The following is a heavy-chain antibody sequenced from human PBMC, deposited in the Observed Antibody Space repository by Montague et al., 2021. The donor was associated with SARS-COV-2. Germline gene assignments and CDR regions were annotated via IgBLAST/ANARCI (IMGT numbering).Heavy chain of an antibody. CDR3: ATTIYDYVWGTRVEFDY. CDR1: GFSLSTSGMC. D-gene: IGHD3-16*01. CDR2: IDWDDAK. J-gene: IGHJ4*02. Sequence: PALVKPTPTLTLTCTFSGFSLSTSGMCVSWIRQPPGKALEWLALIDWDDAKYYSTSLKTRLTISKDTSKNQVDLTMTNMDPVDTATYYCATTIYDYVWGTRVEFDYWGQGTLVTVSS. V-gene: IGHV2-70*01.